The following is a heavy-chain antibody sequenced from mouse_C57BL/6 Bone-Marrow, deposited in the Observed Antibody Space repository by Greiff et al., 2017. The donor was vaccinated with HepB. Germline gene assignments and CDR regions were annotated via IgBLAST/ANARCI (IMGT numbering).Heavy chain of an antibody. CDR3: ARRTTVGYFDV. Sequence: VKLQESDAELVKPGASVKISCKVSGYTFTDHTIHWMKQRPEQGLEWIGYIYPRDGSSRYNEKFKGKATLTEDKSSSTAYMQLNSLTSEDSAVFFWARRTTVGYFDVWDTGTAVTVSS. D-gene: IGHD1-1*01. CDR1: GYTFTDHT. CDR2: IYPRDGSS. J-gene: IGHJ1*03. V-gene: IGHV1-78*01.